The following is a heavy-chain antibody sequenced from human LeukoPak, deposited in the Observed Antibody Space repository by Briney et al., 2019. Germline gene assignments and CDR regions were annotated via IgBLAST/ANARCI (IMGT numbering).Heavy chain of an antibody. J-gene: IGHJ4*02. CDR2: ILNDGNNK. Sequence: GGSLRLSCAASGFTFSSYGMHWVRQAPGKGLEWVALILNDGNNKYYADSVKGRFTISRDDSKNTLYLQLNSLKPEDTAVFYCVKDRTNSWAFDYWGLGTLVTVSS. CDR3: VKDRTNSWAFDY. V-gene: IGHV3-30*19. CDR1: GFTFSSYG. D-gene: IGHD6-13*01.